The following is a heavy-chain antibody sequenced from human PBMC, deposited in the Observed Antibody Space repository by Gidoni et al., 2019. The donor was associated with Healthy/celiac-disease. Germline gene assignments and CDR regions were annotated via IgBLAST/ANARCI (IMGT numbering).Heavy chain of an antibody. J-gene: IGHJ5*02. V-gene: IGHV3-30*01. D-gene: IGHD3-22*01. CDR1: GFTFSSYA. CDR2: ISYDGSNK. Sequence: QVQLVESGGGVVQPGRSLRLSCAASGFTFSSYAMHWVRQAPGKGLEWVAVISYDGSNKYYADSVKGRFTISRDNSKNTLYLQMNSLRAEDTAVYYCARDIYDSSGYQIPWGQGTLVTVSS. CDR3: ARDIYDSSGYQIP.